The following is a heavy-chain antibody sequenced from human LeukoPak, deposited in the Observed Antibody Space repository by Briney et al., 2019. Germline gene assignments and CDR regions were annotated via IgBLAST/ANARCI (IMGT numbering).Heavy chain of an antibody. D-gene: IGHD6-19*01. CDR3: AKVGSGWYSGFDY. V-gene: IGHV3-23*01. CDR2: ISGSGGST. Sequence: GGSLRLPCAASGFTFSSYAMSWVRQAPGKGLEWVSAISGSGGSTYYADSVKGRFTISRDNSKNTLYLQMNSLRAEDTAVYYCAKVGSGWYSGFDYWGQGTLVTVSS. CDR1: GFTFSSYA. J-gene: IGHJ4*02.